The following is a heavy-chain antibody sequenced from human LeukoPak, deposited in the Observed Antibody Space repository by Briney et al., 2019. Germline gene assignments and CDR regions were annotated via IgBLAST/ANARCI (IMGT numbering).Heavy chain of an antibody. J-gene: IGHJ5*02. V-gene: IGHV3-30*02. CDR2: IRYDGCNK. CDR1: GFTFSSYG. CDR3: AKDAFRGYSYGYRVSMVWFDQ. D-gene: IGHD5-18*01. Sequence: GGSLRLSCAASGFTFSSYGMHWVRQAPGKGLEWVAFIRYDGCNKYYVDSVKGRFTISRDNSENTLSLQMSSLRAEDTAVYFCAKDAFRGYSYGYRVSMVWFDQWGQGILVTVSS.